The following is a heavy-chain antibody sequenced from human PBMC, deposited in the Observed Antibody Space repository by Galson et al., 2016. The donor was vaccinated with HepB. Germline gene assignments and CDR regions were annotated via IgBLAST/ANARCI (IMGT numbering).Heavy chain of an antibody. CDR1: GYTFTTYT. V-gene: IGHV1-3*01. D-gene: IGHD4-17*01. Sequence: SVKASCKASGYTFTTYTMHWVRQAPGQRLEWMGWINAGNGNTKYSQKFQGRVTITRDTSASTIHMELSSLRSEDTAVYYCASFKLHDYGENWGQGTLVTVPS. CDR3: ASFKLHDYGEN. J-gene: IGHJ4*02. CDR2: INAGNGNT.